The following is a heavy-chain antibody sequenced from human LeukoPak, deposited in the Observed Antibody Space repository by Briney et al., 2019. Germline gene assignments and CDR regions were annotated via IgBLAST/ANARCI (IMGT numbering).Heavy chain of an antibody. J-gene: IGHJ4*02. D-gene: IGHD3-22*01. CDR3: ASRGFYDSSGYLDY. CDR1: GFTFINYA. CDR2: ISGSGGST. V-gene: IGHV3-23*01. Sequence: GGSLRPSCAASGFTFINYAMSWVRQAPGKGLEWVSAISGSGGSTYHADSVKGRFTISRDNSKNTLYLQMNSLRAEDTAVYYCASRGFYDSSGYLDYWGQGTLVTVS.